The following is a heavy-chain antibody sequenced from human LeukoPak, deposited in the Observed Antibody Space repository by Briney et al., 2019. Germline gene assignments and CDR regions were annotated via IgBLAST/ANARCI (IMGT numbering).Heavy chain of an antibody. Sequence: GASVKVSCKASGYTFSDYYMHWVRQAPGQGLEWMGWMNPKNDGTNYAQKSQDRVIMTRGTSINTAYMELSRLTSDDTAVYYCARCSVVVPAAINWFDPWGQGTLVTVSS. V-gene: IGHV1-2*02. CDR2: MNPKNDGT. CDR3: ARCSVVVPAAINWFDP. D-gene: IGHD2-2*01. CDR1: GYTFSDYY. J-gene: IGHJ5*02.